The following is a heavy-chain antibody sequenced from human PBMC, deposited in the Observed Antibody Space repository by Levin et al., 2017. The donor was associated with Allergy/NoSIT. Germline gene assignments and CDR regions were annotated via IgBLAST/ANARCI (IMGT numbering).Heavy chain of an antibody. CDR2: IIPILGIA. V-gene: IGHV1-69*04. J-gene: IGHJ6*02. CDR1: GGTFSSYA. D-gene: IGHD3-10*01. Sequence: ASVKVSCKASGGTFSSYAISWVRQAPGQGLEWMGRIIPILGIANYAQKFQGRVTITADKSTSTAYMELSSLRSEDTAVYYCARDSYYYGSGSYPPYYYGMDVWGQGTTVTVSS. CDR3: ARDSYYYGSGSYPPYYYGMDV.